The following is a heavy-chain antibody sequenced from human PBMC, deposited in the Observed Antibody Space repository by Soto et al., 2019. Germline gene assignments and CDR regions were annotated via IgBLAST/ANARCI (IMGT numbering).Heavy chain of an antibody. D-gene: IGHD3-3*01. CDR1: GYIFTTYS. CDR3: ERVSVGHNNWFDP. V-gene: IGHV1-18*01. J-gene: IGHJ5*02. CDR2: VSTYNGNT. Sequence: QVHLEQSGAEVKKPGASVKVSCKASGYIFTTYSISWVRQAPGQGLEWMGWVSTYNGNTNYAEDFQDRVTLTTDTSTSTAYMELKSLTSDDTAVYYCERVSVGHNNWFDPWGQGTLVTVSS.